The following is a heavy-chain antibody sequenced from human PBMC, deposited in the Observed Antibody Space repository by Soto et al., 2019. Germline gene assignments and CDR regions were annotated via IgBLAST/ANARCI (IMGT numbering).Heavy chain of an antibody. J-gene: IGHJ4*02. Sequence: GGSLRLSCAASGFTFTYAWMSWVRQAPGKGPEWVGRIKSKTDGGTTDYAAPVKGRFTISRDDSKNTLYLQMNSLKIEDTAVYYCTRDYGDYRYYFDYWGPGILVTVSS. V-gene: IGHV3-15*01. CDR1: GFTFTYAW. CDR2: IKSKTDGGTT. D-gene: IGHD4-17*01. CDR3: TRDYGDYRYYFDY.